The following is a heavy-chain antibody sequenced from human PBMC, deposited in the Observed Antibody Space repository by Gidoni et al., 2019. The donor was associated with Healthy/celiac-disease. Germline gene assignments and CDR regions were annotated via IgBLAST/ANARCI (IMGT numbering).Heavy chain of an antibody. CDR2: IYHSGST. CDR1: GAPISSSNW. CDR3: ARVGDSSGWSAPDY. Sequence: QVQLQESGPAPVKPSRTLSLTCAASGAPISSSNWWSWVRQPPGKGLEWIGEIYHSGSTNYNPSLKSRVTISVDKSKNQFSLKLSSVTAADTAVYYCARVGDSSGWSAPDYWGQGTLVTVSS. J-gene: IGHJ4*02. D-gene: IGHD6-19*01. V-gene: IGHV4-4*02.